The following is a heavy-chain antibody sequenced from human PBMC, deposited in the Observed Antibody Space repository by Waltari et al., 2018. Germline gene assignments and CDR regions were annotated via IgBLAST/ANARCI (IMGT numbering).Heavy chain of an antibody. CDR3: ARDPGSSLDY. V-gene: IGHV3-33*01. CDR1: GFTFMSFG. J-gene: IGHJ4*02. D-gene: IGHD1-26*01. Sequence: QVQLVESGGGVVQPGRSLRPPCAASGFTFMSFGLPWVRQAPGKGLEWVAVIWYDGSNKYYADSVKGRFTISRDNSKNTLYLQMNSLRAEDTAVYYCARDPGSSLDYWGQGTLVTVSS. CDR2: IWYDGSNK.